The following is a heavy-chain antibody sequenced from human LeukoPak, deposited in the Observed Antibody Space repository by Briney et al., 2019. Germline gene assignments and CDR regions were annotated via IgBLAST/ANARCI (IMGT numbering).Heavy chain of an antibody. CDR3: AKGLLRGSGSYYPSYFDY. CDR1: GFTFYSYA. D-gene: IGHD3-10*01. J-gene: IGHJ4*02. CDR2: ISGSGGST. Sequence: GGSLRLSCATSGFTFYSYAINWVRQAPGEGLEWVSAISGSGGSTFYADSVKGRFTISRDTSKNTLFLQMNSLRAEDTAVYYCAKGLLRGSGSYYPSYFDYWGQGTLVTVSS. V-gene: IGHV3-23*01.